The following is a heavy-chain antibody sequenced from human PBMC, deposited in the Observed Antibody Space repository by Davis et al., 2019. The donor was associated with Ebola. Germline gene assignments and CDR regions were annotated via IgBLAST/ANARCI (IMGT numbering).Heavy chain of an antibody. V-gene: IGHV3-7*01. CDR2: IKQDGSEK. Sequence: GESLKISCAASGFTFSSYWMSWVRQAPGKGLEWVANIKQDGSEKYYVDSVKGRFTISRDNAKNSLYLQMNSLRAEDTAVYYCAREEGSSSWYLGMDVWGQGTTVTVSS. J-gene: IGHJ6*02. D-gene: IGHD6-13*01. CDR1: GFTFSSYW. CDR3: AREEGSSSWYLGMDV.